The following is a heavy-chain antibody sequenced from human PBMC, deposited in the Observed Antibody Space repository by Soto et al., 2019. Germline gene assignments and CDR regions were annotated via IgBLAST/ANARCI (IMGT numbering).Heavy chain of an antibody. D-gene: IGHD5-12*01. J-gene: IGHJ4*02. V-gene: IGHV3-23*01. CDR1: GFTFSSSA. Sequence: PGGSLRLSCAASGFTFSSSAMSWVRQAPGKGLEWVSAISKGGDNTYYADSAKGRFTISRDNSKNSLYVQMTSLTAEDTAVYYCAKEMGHSKPFDYWGQGTLVTVSS. CDR3: AKEMGHSKPFDY. CDR2: ISKGGDNT.